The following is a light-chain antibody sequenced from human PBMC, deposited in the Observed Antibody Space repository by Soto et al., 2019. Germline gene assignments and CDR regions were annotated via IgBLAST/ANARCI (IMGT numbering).Light chain of an antibody. CDR1: ENIFKF. J-gene: IGKJ4*01. V-gene: IGKV1-5*01. Sequence: DILLIQSPATLSASVGDRITITCRASENIFKFLAWYQQRSGSAPNLLIYAASDLEKGVPSRFSGSGSGTEFTLTIDNLQPNDSATYFCQHYHSQSITFGGGTHVDVK. CDR2: AAS. CDR3: QHYHSQSIT.